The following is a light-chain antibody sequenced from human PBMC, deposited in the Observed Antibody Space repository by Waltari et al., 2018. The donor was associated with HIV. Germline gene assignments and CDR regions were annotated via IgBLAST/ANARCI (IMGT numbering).Light chain of an antibody. CDR2: DVS. J-gene: IGLJ2*01. Sequence: QSALTQPASVSGSPGQSITIPCTGTSRAVGAYNSVSWYQLHPGKAPKLMIYDVSNRPSGVSDRFSGSKSANTASLTISGLQAEDEAHYYCSSYTSSSTVVFGGGTKLTVL. CDR1: SRAVGAYNS. CDR3: SSYTSSSTVV. V-gene: IGLV2-14*03.